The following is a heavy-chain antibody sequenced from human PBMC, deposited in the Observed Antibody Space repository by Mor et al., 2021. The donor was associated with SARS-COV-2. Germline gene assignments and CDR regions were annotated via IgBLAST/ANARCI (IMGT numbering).Heavy chain of an antibody. CDR3: ARQTSYYYDGSGEYVGYFDY. V-gene: IGHV4-59*08. CDR2: IYYSGST. Sequence: GLEWIGYIYYSGSTNYNPSLKSRVTISVDTSKNQFSLRLSSVTAADTAVYYCARQTSYYYDGSGEYVGYFDYWGQGTLVA. D-gene: IGHD3-22*01. J-gene: IGHJ4*02.